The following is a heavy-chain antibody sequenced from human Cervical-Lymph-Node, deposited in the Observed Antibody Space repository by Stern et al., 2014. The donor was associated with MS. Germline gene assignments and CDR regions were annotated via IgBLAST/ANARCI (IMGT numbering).Heavy chain of an antibody. CDR3: ARSLCRGRCWFDP. Sequence: EDQLVESGGGLVQPGGSLRLSCAASGFTFSSYSMNWVRQAPGKGLEWVSYIDTISNTMDYADSVKGRFTISRDNAKNSLYLQMNSLRAEDTAVYYCARSLCRGRCWFDPWGQGTLVTVSS. D-gene: IGHD4-17*01. J-gene: IGHJ5*02. CDR2: IDTISNTM. CDR1: GFTFSSYS. V-gene: IGHV3-48*01.